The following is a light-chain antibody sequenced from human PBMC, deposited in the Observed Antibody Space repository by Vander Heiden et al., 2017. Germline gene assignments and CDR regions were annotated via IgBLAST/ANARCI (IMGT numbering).Light chain of an antibody. Sequence: IQMTQSPSTLSASVGDRVTITCRASQSISNWLAWYQQKPGKAPKLLIYKASSLESGVPSRFSGRGSGTEFTLTISSLQPDDLATYYCQQYTSYWWTFGQGTKVELK. V-gene: IGKV1-5*03. CDR3: QQYTSYWWT. J-gene: IGKJ1*01. CDR1: QSISNW. CDR2: KAS.